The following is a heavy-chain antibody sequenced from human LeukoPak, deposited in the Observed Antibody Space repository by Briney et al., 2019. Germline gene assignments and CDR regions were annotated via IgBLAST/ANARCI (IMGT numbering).Heavy chain of an antibody. D-gene: IGHD3-10*01. J-gene: IGHJ6*02. CDR2: INHSGST. V-gene: IGHV4-34*01. CDR1: GGSFSGYY. CDR3: ARIRITMVRNGYYYYFYGMDV. Sequence: SETLSLTCAVYGGSFSGYYWNWIRQPPGKGLEWIGEINHSGSTNYNPSLKSRVTISMDTSKNQFSLKLSSVTAADTAVYYCARIRITMVRNGYYYYFYGMDVWGQGATVTVSS.